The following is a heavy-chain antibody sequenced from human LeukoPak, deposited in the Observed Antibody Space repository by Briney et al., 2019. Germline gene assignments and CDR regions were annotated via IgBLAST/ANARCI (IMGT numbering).Heavy chain of an antibody. CDR2: INHSGST. CDR3: ARGGRTKIIDY. V-gene: IGHV4-34*01. Sequence: SETLSLTCAVYGVSFSGYYWSWIRQPPGKGLEWIGEINHSGSTNYNPSLKSRATISVDTSKNQFSLKLSSVTAADTAVYYCARGGRTKIIDYWGQGTLVTVSS. CDR1: GVSFSGYY. J-gene: IGHJ4*02.